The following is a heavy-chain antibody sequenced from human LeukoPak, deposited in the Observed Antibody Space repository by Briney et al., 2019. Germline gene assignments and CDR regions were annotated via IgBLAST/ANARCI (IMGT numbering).Heavy chain of an antibody. V-gene: IGHV1-46*01. D-gene: IGHD2-15*01. CDR1: GYTFTSYY. J-gene: IGHJ4*02. Sequence: ASVKVSCKASGYTFTSYYMHWVRQAPGQGLEWMGIINPSGGSTSYAQKFQGRVTMTRDTSTSTVYMELSSLRSEDTAVYYCAIDMAATRSYDYWGQGTLVTVSS. CDR2: INPSGGST. CDR3: AIDMAATRSYDY.